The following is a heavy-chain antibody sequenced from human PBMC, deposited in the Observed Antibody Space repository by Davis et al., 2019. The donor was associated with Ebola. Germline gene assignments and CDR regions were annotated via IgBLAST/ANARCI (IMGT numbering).Heavy chain of an antibody. CDR2: ISSSGSTI. V-gene: IGHV3-11*04. D-gene: IGHD4-11*01. CDR1: GFTFSDYY. Sequence: GESLKISCAASGFTFSDYYMSWIRQAPGKGLEWVSYISSSGSTIYYADSVKGRFTISRDNAKNSLYLQMNSLRAEDTAVYYRARGIYYSVQSGFDYWGPGTLVTVSS. J-gene: IGHJ4*02. CDR3: ARGIYYSVQSGFDY.